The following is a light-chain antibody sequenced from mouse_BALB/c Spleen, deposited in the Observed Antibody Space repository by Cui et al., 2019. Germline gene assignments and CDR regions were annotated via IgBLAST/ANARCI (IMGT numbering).Light chain of an antibody. J-gene: IGKJ5*01. Sequence: DVQITQSPSYLAASPGETITINCRASKSISKYLAWYQEKPGKTNKLLIYSGSTLQSGIPSRFSGSGSGTDFTLTISSLEPEDFAMYYCQQHNEYPLTFDAGTKLELK. CDR2: SGS. V-gene: IGKV16-104*01. CDR3: QQHNEYPLT. CDR1: KSISKY.